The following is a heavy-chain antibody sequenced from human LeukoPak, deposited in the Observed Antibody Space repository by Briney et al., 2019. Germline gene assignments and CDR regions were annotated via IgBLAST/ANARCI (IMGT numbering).Heavy chain of an antibody. J-gene: IGHJ4*02. CDR1: GGIFSSYA. Sequence: ASVKVSCKASGGIFSSYAISWVRQAPGQGLEWMGRIIPILGIANYAQRFQGRVTITADKSTSTAYMELSSLRSEDTAVYYCARDSSRSYDYVWGSYHSLWGQGTLVTVSS. D-gene: IGHD3-16*02. CDR3: ARDSSRSYDYVWGSYHSL. V-gene: IGHV1-69*04. CDR2: IIPILGIA.